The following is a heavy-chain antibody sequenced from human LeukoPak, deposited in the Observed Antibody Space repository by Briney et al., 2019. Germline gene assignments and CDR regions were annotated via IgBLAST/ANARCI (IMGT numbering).Heavy chain of an antibody. V-gene: IGHV3-23*01. D-gene: IGHD3-10*01. CDR3: AKGTTMVRGVIITFDD. CDR1: GLTFSNYA. J-gene: IGHJ4*02. Sequence: PGGSLRLSCAASGLTFSNYAMNWVRQAPGKGLEWVSVISGSGGSTYYADSVKGRFTISRDNSKNTLYLQMNSLRAEDTAVYYCAKGTTMVRGVIITFDDWGQGTLVTVSS. CDR2: ISGSGGST.